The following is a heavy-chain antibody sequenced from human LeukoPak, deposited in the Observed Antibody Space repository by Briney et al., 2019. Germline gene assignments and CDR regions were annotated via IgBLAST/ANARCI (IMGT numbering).Heavy chain of an antibody. D-gene: IGHD3-3*01. CDR2: ISYDRSNK. V-gene: IGHV3-30-3*01. CDR1: GFTCSSYA. CDR3: ARASYYDFWSGYTKFEYYFDY. J-gene: IGHJ4*02. Sequence: GGSLRLSCAASGFTCSSYARHWVRQAPGKGLEWVAVISYDRSNKYYADSVKGRFTISRDNSKNTLYLQMNSLRAEDTAVYYCARASYYDFWSGYTKFEYYFDYWGQGTLVTVSS.